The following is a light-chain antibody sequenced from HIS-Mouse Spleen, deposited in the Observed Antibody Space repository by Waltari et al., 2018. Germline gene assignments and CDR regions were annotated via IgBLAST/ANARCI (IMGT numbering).Light chain of an antibody. J-gene: IGLJ3*02. CDR3: QSADSSGTYWV. Sequence: SYELTQPPSVSVSPGQTARITCSGDALPKQYAYWYQQKPGQAPVLVIYKDSERPPGFPERFSGSSSGTTVTLTISGVQAEDEADYYCQSADSSGTYWVFGGGTKLTVL. CDR1: ALPKQY. V-gene: IGLV3-25*03. CDR2: KDS.